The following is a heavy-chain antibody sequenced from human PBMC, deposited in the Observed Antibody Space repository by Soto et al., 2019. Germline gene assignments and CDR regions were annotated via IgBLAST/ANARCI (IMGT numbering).Heavy chain of an antibody. Sequence: PSETLSLTCAVYGGSFSGYYWSWIRQPPGKGLEWIGEINHSGSTNYNPSLKSRVTISVDTSKNQFSLKLSSVTAADTAVYYCARGPYCSSTSCYPEPYYFDYWGQGTRVTVSS. D-gene: IGHD2-2*01. J-gene: IGHJ4*02. CDR3: ARGPYCSSTSCYPEPYYFDY. CDR2: INHSGST. V-gene: IGHV4-34*01. CDR1: GGSFSGYY.